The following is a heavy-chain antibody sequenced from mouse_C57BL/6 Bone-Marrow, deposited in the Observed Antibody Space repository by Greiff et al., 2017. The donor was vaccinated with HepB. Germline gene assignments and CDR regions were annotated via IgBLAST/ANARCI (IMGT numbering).Heavy chain of an antibody. CDR1: GYTFTSYW. V-gene: IGHV1-59*01. Sequence: VQLQQPGAELVRPGTSVKLSCKASGYTFTSYWMHWVKQRPGQGLEWIGVIDPSDSYTNYKHKFKGKATLTVDTSSSTAYMQLSSLTSEDSAVYYCARKSWVLAWFAYWGQGTLVTVSA. CDR2: IDPSDSYT. D-gene: IGHD4-1*01. CDR3: ARKSWVLAWFAY. J-gene: IGHJ3*01.